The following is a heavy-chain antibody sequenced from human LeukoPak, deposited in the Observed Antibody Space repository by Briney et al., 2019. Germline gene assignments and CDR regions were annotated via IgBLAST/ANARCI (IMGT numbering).Heavy chain of an antibody. J-gene: IGHJ5*02. D-gene: IGHD2-2*01. V-gene: IGHV3-23*01. CDR3: AKDFLKVVPVNNWFDP. CDR2: ISGSGGST. CDR1: GFTFSSYA. Sequence: LAGGSLRLSCAASGFTFSSYAMSWVRQAPGKGLEWVSAISGSGGSTYYADSVKGRFTISRDNSKNTLYLQMNSLRAEDTAVYYCAKDFLKVVPVNNWFDPWGQGTLVTVSS.